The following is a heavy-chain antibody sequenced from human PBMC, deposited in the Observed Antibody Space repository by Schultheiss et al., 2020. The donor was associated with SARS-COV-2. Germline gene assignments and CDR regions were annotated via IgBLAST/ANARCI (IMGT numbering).Heavy chain of an antibody. CDR1: GGSFSGYY. V-gene: IGHV4-34*01. J-gene: IGHJ4*02. D-gene: IGHD5-12*01. CDR3: ARVPIVANHFDY. Sequence: SETLSLTCAVYGGSFSGYYWSWIRQPPGKGLEWIGEIYHSGSTNYNPSLKSRVTISVDKSKNQFSLKLSSVTAADTAVYYCARVPIVANHFDYWGQGTLVTVSS. CDR2: IYHSGST.